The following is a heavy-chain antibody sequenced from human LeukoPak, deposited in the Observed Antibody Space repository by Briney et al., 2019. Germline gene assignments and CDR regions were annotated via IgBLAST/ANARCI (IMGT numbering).Heavy chain of an antibody. J-gene: IGHJ4*02. CDR3: ARGRVRSHRTAPEY. CDR2: ISDDGRNK. V-gene: IGHV3-30*03. CDR1: EFTFSDYA. Sequence: PGGSLRLSCTASEFTFSDYAMHWVRQAPGKGLEWVAVISDDGRNKYYADSVKGRFTISRDNSKNTLSLQMNSLRDEDTAIYYCARGRVRSHRTAPEYWGQGTLVTVSS. D-gene: IGHD1-1*01.